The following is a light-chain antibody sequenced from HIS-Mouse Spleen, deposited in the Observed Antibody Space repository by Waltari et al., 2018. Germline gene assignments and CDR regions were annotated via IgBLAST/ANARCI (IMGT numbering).Light chain of an antibody. Sequence: EIVMTQSPATLSVSPGASATLTCRASQSVSSNLAWYQQKPGQAPRLLIYGASTRATGIPARFSGSGSGTEFTLTISSLQSEDFAVYYCQQYNNWRGTFGGGTKVEIK. CDR1: QSVSSN. CDR2: GAS. J-gene: IGKJ4*01. V-gene: IGKV3-15*01. CDR3: QQYNNWRGT.